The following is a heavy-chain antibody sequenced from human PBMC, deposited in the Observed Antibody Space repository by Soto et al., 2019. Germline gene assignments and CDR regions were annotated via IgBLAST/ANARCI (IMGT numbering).Heavy chain of an antibody. CDR3: ARAITMVRYYYYYYYMVV. Sequence: GGSLRLSCAASGFTFSSYWMSWVRQAPVKGLEWVANIKQDGSEKYYVDSVKGRFTISRDNAKNSLYLQMNSLRAEDTAVYYCARAITMVRYYYYYYYMVVWGKGTTVTVSS. V-gene: IGHV3-7*04. J-gene: IGHJ6*03. D-gene: IGHD3-10*01. CDR2: IKQDGSEK. CDR1: GFTFSSYW.